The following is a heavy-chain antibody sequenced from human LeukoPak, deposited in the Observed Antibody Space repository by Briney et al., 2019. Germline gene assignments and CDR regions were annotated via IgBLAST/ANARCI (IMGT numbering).Heavy chain of an antibody. Sequence: GGSLRLSCAASGFTFSSYGMHWVRQAPGKGLEWVAVISYDGSNKYYADSVKGRFTISRDNSKNTLYLQMNSLRAEDTAVYYCAEDLRYYDSSGGNWFDPWGQGTLVTVSS. CDR1: GFTFSSYG. CDR3: AEDLRYYDSSGGNWFDP. CDR2: ISYDGSNK. D-gene: IGHD3-22*01. J-gene: IGHJ5*02. V-gene: IGHV3-30*18.